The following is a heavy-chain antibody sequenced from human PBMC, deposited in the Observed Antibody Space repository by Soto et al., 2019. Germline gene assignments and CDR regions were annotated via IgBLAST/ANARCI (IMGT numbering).Heavy chain of an antibody. V-gene: IGHV1-69*02. CDR1: GGTFSSYT. Sequence: QVQLVQSGAEVKKPGSSVKVSCKASGGTFSSYTISWVRQAPGQGLEWMGRIIPILGIANYAQKFQGRVTITVNKSTSTAYMELSSLRSEDTAVYYCARGQEGSKWWSWYFDLWGRGTLVTVSS. CDR3: ARGQEGSKWWSWYFDL. J-gene: IGHJ2*01. CDR2: IIPILGIA. D-gene: IGHD2-15*01.